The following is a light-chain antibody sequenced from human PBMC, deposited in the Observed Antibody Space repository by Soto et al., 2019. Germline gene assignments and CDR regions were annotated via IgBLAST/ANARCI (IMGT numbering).Light chain of an antibody. J-gene: IGLJ2*01. Sequence: QSALTQPASVSGSPGQSITISCTGTSSDVGGYNDVSWYHQHPGKDPKLRISDVSIRPSGVSNRFSGSKSGNTASLPISGLQSEDEAYYYCSSYTSSSLVVFGGGTKLTVL. CDR2: DVS. CDR3: SSYTSSSLVV. V-gene: IGLV2-14*01. CDR1: SSDVGGYND.